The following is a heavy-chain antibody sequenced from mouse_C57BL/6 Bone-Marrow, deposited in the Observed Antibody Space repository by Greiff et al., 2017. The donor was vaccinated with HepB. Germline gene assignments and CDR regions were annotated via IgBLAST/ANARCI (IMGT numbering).Heavy chain of an antibody. CDR2: IHPSDSDT. Sequence: VQLQQPGAELVKPGASVKVSCKASGYTFTSYWMHWVKQRPGQGLEWIGRIHPSDSDTNYNQKFKGKATLTVDKSSSTAYMQLSSLTSEDSAVYYFAMGGLLWLRRGGTGDYWGQGTTLTVSS. V-gene: IGHV1-74*01. J-gene: IGHJ2*01. CDR1: GYTFTSYW. D-gene: IGHD2-2*01. CDR3: AMGGLLWLRRGGTGDY.